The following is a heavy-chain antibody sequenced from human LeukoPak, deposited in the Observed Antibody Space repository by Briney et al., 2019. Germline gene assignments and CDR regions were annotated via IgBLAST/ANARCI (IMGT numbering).Heavy chain of an antibody. J-gene: IGHJ4*02. CDR1: GDSISSANYY. D-gene: IGHD2-2*01. CDR2: IYFSGST. CDR3: ARHSCSSTSCRKKFDN. V-gene: IGHV4-39*07. Sequence: PSETLSLTCTVSGDSISSANYYWGWVRQPPGKGLEWIGSIYFSGSTYYNPSLKSRVTISVETSKVQFSLKLSSVTAADTAVYYCARHSCSSTSCRKKFDNWGQGTLVTVSS.